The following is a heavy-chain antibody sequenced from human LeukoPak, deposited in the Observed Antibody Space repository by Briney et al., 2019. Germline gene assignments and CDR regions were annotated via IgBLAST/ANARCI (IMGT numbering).Heavy chain of an antibody. Sequence: GGSLRLSCAASGFTFSSYAMSWVRQAPGKGLEWVSAISGSGGSTYYADSVKGRFTISRDNSKNTLYLQMNSLRAEDTAVYYCANDKWDGRSLGGVAFDIWGQGTMVTVSS. V-gene: IGHV3-23*01. J-gene: IGHJ3*02. CDR1: GFTFSSYA. CDR2: ISGSGGST. D-gene: IGHD1-26*01. CDR3: ANDKWDGRSLGGVAFDI.